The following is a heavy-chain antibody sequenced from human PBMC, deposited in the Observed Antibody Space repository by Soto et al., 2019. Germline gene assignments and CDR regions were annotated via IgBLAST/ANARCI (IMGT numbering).Heavy chain of an antibody. CDR2: IYYSGST. Sequence: PSETLSLTCTVSGGSISSYYWSWIRQPPGKGLEWIGYIYYSGSTNYNPSLKSRVTISVDTSKNQFSLKLSSVTAADTAVYYCARVKLEGSDYYYYGMDVWGQGTTVTVSS. D-gene: IGHD6-6*01. CDR1: GGSISSYY. J-gene: IGHJ6*02. CDR3: ARVKLEGSDYYYYGMDV. V-gene: IGHV4-59*01.